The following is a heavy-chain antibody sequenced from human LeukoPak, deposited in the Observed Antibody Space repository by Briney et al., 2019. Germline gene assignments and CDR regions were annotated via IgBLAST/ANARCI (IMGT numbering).Heavy chain of an antibody. Sequence: SLGLSCAASRFTFDDYGMSWVRQAPGKGLEWVSGINWNGGSTSYADSVKGRFTISREKAKRSLYLQMNSLRAEDTALYYCARNTRSTEYYYGSGSYYSYYFDYWGQGTLVTVSS. CDR2: INWNGGST. J-gene: IGHJ4*02. D-gene: IGHD3-10*01. V-gene: IGHV3-20*04. CDR1: RFTFDDYG. CDR3: ARNTRSTEYYYGSGSYYSYYFDY.